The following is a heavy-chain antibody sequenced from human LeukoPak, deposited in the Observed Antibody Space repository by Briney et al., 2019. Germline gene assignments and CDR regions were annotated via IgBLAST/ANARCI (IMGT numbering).Heavy chain of an antibody. CDR2: IEQDGSEK. D-gene: IGHD2-15*01. J-gene: IGHJ4*02. CDR1: GFTFTSYW. Sequence: PGGSLRLSCAASGFTFTSYWMSWVRQAPGKGLEWVANIEQDGSEKYYVDSVKGRFTISRDNAKNSLYLQMNSLRAEDTAVYYCARRYCIGGICASCFDCWGQGTLVTVSS. V-gene: IGHV3-7*01. CDR3: ARRYCIGGICASCFDC.